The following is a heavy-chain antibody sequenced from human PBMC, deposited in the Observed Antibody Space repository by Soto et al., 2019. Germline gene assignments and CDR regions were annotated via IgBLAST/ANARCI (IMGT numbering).Heavy chain of an antibody. J-gene: IGHJ4*02. CDR3: ARGQEVGAHFSDS. Sequence: GGSLRLSCEASGFTFSGFDMHWVRQPTGKGLEWVSTIGTAGDTYYAVSVKGRFTISRDNAKNSLSLQMNSLRAGDTAVYFCARGQEVGAHFSDSWGQGTQVTVS. D-gene: IGHD2-15*01. CDR1: GFTFSGFD. CDR2: IGTAGDT. V-gene: IGHV3-13*01.